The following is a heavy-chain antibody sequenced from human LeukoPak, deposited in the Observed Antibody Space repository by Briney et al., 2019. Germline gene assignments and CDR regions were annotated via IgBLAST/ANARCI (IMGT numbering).Heavy chain of an antibody. V-gene: IGHV3-30*03. CDR3: ARDPPPDYYDSSGSLDY. CDR1: GFTFSSYG. Sequence: GGSLRLSCAASGFTFSSYGMHWVRQAPGKGLEWVAVISYDGSNKYYADSVKGRFTISRDNSKNTLYLQMNSLRAEDTAVYYCARDPPPDYYDSSGSLDYWGQGTLVTVSS. J-gene: IGHJ4*02. CDR2: ISYDGSNK. D-gene: IGHD3-22*01.